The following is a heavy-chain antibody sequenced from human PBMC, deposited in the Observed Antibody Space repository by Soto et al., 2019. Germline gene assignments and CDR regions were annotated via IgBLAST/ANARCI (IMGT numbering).Heavy chain of an antibody. J-gene: IGHJ5*02. CDR3: AREIITMVRGVITTSRMFEP. Sequence: PSETLSLTCTVSGGSISSGGYYWSWIRQHPGKGLEWIGYIYYSGSTYYNPSLKSRVTISVDTSKNQFSLKLSSVTAADTAVYYCAREIITMVRGVITTSRMFEPWGQGTLVTVSS. V-gene: IGHV4-31*03. D-gene: IGHD3-10*01. CDR2: IYYSGST. CDR1: GGSISSGGYY.